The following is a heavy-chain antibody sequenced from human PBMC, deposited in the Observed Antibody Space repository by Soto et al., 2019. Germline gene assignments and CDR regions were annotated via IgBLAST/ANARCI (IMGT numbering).Heavy chain of an antibody. CDR2: INPTSGTT. CDR3: ARDLGTITGTTLYWFDA. D-gene: IGHD1-7*01. V-gene: IGHV1-46*01. Sequence: QVQLVQSGTEVRKPGASVKVSCKASGYTFTDYYMHWVRQAPGQGLEWMGIINPTSGTTIYAQKFQGSLTVTRDTATSPLYLELSSLRSQDTAVYYCARDLGTITGTTLYWFDAGGQGTLVTVSS. J-gene: IGHJ5*02. CDR1: GYTFTDYY.